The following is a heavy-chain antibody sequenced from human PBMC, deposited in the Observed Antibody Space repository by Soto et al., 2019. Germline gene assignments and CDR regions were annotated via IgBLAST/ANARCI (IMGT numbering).Heavy chain of an antibody. J-gene: IGHJ6*02. V-gene: IGHV3-33*01. CDR1: GFTFSTYG. CDR2: IWYDGSNK. D-gene: IGHD6-19*01. CDR3: ARLQWLVGGLGSGMDV. Sequence: QVQLVEFGGGVVQPGRSLRLSCAASGFTFSTYGMHWVRQAPGRGLEWVAGIWYDGSNKYYADSVKGRFTISRDNSKNTMYVEMNGLRAEDTAVCYCARLQWLVGGLGSGMDVWGQGTTVTVSS.